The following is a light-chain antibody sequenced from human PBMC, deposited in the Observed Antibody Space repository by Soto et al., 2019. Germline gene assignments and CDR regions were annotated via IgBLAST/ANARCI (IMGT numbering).Light chain of an antibody. CDR1: QSVSSSY. J-gene: IGKJ5*01. CDR2: GAS. V-gene: IGKV3-20*01. CDR3: QHYGSSPIP. Sequence: EIVLTQSPGTLSLSPGERATLSCRASQSVSSSYLAWYQQKPGQAPRLLIYGASSRATGIPDRFTGSGSGTDFTLTITTLEPEDFALYYCQHYGSSPIPFGQGTRLEI.